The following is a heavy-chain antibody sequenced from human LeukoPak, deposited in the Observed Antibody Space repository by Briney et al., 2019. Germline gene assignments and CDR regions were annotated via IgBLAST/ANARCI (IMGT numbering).Heavy chain of an antibody. CDR3: ARGSGSYDILTGSSDCIDY. J-gene: IGHJ4*02. D-gene: IGHD3-9*01. CDR2: ISSSSSYI. CDR1: GFTFSSYS. V-gene: IGHV3-21*01. Sequence: GGSLRLSCAASGFTFSSYSMNWVRQAPGKGLEWVSSISSSSSYIYYADSVEGRFTISRDNAKNSLYLQMNSLRAEDTAVYYCARGSGSYDILTGSSDCIDYWGQGTLVTVSS.